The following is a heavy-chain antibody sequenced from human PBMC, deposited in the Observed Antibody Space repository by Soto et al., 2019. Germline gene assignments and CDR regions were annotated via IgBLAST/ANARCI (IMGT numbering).Heavy chain of an antibody. Sequence: ASVKVSCKASGYTFTSYAMHWVRQAPGQRLEWMGWINAGSGNTKYSQKFQGRVTITRDTSASTAYMELSSLRSEDTAVYYCAGSGWYYYYYGMDAWGQGTPVTVSS. CDR1: GYTFTSYA. D-gene: IGHD6-19*01. V-gene: IGHV1-3*01. CDR2: INAGSGNT. CDR3: AGSGWYYYYYGMDA. J-gene: IGHJ6*02.